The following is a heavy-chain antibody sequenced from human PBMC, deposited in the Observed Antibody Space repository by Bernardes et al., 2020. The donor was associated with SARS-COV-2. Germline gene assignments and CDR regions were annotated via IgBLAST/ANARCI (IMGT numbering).Heavy chain of an antibody. CDR1: GFTFHNFG. V-gene: IGHV3-30*18. CDR3: AKVQPFFWIRPDNSGMDV. CDR2: ISYEGSKQ. Sequence: GGSLRLSCAASGFTFHNFGMHWVRQAPGRGLEWVAVISYEGSKQYYADSLEGRFTISKDNSKNTVYLQMNNLRSEDTAIYYCAKVQPFFWIRPDNSGMDVWGPGTTVTVSS. J-gene: IGHJ6*02. D-gene: IGHD3-3*02.